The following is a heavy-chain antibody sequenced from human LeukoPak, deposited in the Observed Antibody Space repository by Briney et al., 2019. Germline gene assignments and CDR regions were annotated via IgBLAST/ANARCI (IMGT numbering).Heavy chain of an antibody. CDR2: IYSDGRT. J-gene: IGHJ4*02. Sequence: GGSLRLSCAASGFTVTSNYMGWVRQAPGKGLEWVSSIYSDGRTFYADSVKGRFTTSRDNSKNTLSLQFNSLRVEDTAVYYCAGRFSSSWAHAYWGQGTLVTVSS. V-gene: IGHV3-53*01. D-gene: IGHD6-13*01. CDR3: AGRFSSSWAHAY. CDR1: GFTVTSNY.